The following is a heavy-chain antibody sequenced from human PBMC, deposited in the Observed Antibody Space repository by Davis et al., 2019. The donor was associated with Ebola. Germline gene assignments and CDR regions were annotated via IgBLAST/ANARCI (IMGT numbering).Heavy chain of an antibody. J-gene: IGHJ4*02. CDR1: GGSISSYY. CDR2: IYYSGST. D-gene: IGHD6-13*01. Sequence: GSLRLSCTVSGGSISSYYWSWIRQPPGKGLEWIGYIYYSGSTNYNPSLKSRVTISVDTSKNQFSLKLSSVTAADTAVYYCAALIAAAPYWGQGTLVTVSS. CDR3: AALIAAAPY. V-gene: IGHV4-59*08.